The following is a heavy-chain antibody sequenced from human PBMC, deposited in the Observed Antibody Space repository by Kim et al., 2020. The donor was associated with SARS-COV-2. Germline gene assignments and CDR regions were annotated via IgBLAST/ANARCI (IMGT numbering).Heavy chain of an antibody. D-gene: IGHD3-22*01. CDR1: GGSFSGYY. V-gene: IGHV4-34*01. Sequence: SETLSLTCAVYGGSFSGYYWSWIRQPPGKGLEWIGEINHSGSTNNNPSLKSRVTILVDTSKNQFSLKLSSVTAADTAVYYCARNYDSSGYRDYWGQGTLVTVSS. CDR3: ARNYDSSGYRDY. J-gene: IGHJ4*02. CDR2: INHSGST.